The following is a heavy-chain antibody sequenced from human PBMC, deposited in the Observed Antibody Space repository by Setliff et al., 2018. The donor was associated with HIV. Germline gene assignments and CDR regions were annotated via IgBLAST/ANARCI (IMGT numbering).Heavy chain of an antibody. J-gene: IGHJ3*02. CDR1: GGSITSGGFY. Sequence: PSETLSLTCTDSGGSITSGGFYWSWIRQYPQKGLEWIGYIYYSGSTNYNPSLKSRVIISVDTSKMQSSLKLRSVTAADTAMYYCARLLQGGNYAFDIWGQGTMVTVSS. V-gene: IGHV4-61*08. CDR2: IYYSGST. CDR3: ARLLQGGNYAFDI. D-gene: IGHD2-21*02.